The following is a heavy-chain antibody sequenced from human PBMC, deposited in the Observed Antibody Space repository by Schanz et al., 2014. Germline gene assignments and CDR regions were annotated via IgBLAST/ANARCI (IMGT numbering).Heavy chain of an antibody. CDR3: AINLDMATTDAFDF. CDR2: INSKTGVP. D-gene: IGHD2-2*03. J-gene: IGHJ3*01. CDR1: GYTLTNFD. Sequence: QVQLVQSGAEVKKPGASVKVSCKASGYTLTNFDINWVRQAPGQGLEWMGWINSKTGVPTYAQDFRGRFVLSFDTSVDTAYLQISSLKPGDTAMYYCAINLDMATTDAFDFWGQGTMVIVSP. V-gene: IGHV7-4-1*02.